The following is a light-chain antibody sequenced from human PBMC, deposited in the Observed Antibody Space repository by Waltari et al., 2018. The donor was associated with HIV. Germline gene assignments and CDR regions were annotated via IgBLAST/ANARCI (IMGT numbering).Light chain of an antibody. CDR2: GAS. Sequence: EIVLTQSPGTLSLSPGERATLSCSASQSVRNNYLVWYQKKPGQAPRLLIYGASSRATGIPDRFSGSGSGTDFTLTISSLEPEDFAVYYCQQRSNWRRSGLTFGGGTKVEIK. CDR3: QQRSNWRRSGLT. CDR1: QSVRNNY. V-gene: IGKV3D-20*02. J-gene: IGKJ4*01.